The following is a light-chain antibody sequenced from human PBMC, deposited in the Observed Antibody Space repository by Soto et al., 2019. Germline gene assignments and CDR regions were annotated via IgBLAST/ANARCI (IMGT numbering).Light chain of an antibody. V-gene: IGKV3-20*01. Sequence: EIVLTQSPGTLSLSPGERATLSCMASQSVSSSYLAWYQQKPGQAPRLLIYGASSRATGIPDRFSGSGSGTDFTLTISRLEPEDFAVYYCQQYGNLPLTFGGGTKVDIK. CDR3: QQYGNLPLT. J-gene: IGKJ4*01. CDR1: QSVSSSY. CDR2: GAS.